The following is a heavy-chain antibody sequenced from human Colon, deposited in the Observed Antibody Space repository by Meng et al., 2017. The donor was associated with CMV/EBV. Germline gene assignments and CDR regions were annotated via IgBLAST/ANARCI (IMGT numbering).Heavy chain of an antibody. D-gene: IGHD3-10*01. J-gene: IGHJ4*02. V-gene: IGHV3-64*01. CDR3: ARVVSGDFDY. CDR2: ISANGDNT. CDR1: GFTFNTYP. Sequence: EVQLLGSGGRFVQPGGSLRLSCVASGFTFNTYPMHWVRQAPGKGLEHVSGISANGDNTPYASSVKDRFIVSRDNLMNTLYLQMGSLRPDDTGVYYCARVVSGDFDYWGQGTLVTVSS.